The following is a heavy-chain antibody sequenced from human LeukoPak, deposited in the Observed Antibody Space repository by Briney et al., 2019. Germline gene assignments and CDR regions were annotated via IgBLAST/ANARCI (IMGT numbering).Heavy chain of an antibody. Sequence: ASVKVSCKASGYTFTNYGISWVRQAPGQGLEWMGWISAYNGNTNFAQKLQGRVTMTTDTSTSTAYMDLRSLRSDDTAVYYCARDQAATNTQVRFCLDWGQGTLVTVPP. J-gene: IGHJ4*02. CDR1: GYTFTNYG. V-gene: IGHV1-18*01. CDR3: ARDQAATNTQVRFCLD. D-gene: IGHD3-9*01. CDR2: ISAYNGNT.